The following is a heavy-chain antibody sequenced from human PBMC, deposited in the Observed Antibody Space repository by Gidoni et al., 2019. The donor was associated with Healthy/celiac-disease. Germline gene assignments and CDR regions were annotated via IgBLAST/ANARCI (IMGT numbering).Heavy chain of an antibody. J-gene: IGHJ4*02. D-gene: IGHD3-16*01. CDR2: ISGSGGST. CDR3: AKDEGPFILGGFDY. Sequence: EVQLLESGGGLVQPGGSLRLSCAASGFTFSSYAMSWVRQAPGKGLDWVSAISGSGGSTYYADAVKGRFTISRDNSKNTLYLQMNSLRAEDTAVYYCAKDEGPFILGGFDYWGQGTLVTVSS. CDR1: GFTFSSYA. V-gene: IGHV3-23*01.